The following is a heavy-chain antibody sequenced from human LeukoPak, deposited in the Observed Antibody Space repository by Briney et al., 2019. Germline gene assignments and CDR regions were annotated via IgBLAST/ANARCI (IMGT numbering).Heavy chain of an antibody. CDR3: ARAGWAIVATSFDY. J-gene: IGHJ4*02. CDR1: GGSFSGYY. D-gene: IGHD5-12*01. V-gene: IGHV4-34*01. Sequence: ETLSLTCAAYGGSFSGYYWSWIRQPPGKGLEWIGEINHSGSTNYNPSLKSRVTISVDTSKNQFSLKLSSVTAADTAVYYCARAGWAIVATSFDYWGQGTLVTVSS. CDR2: INHSGST.